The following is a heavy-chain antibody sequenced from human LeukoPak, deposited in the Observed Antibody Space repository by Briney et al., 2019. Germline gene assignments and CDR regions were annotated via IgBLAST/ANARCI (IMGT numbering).Heavy chain of an antibody. D-gene: IGHD3-22*01. J-gene: IGHJ4*02. CDR1: GFTFSNYV. V-gene: IGHV3-21*01. Sequence: GGSLRLSCAASGFTFSNYVMHWVRQAPGKGLEWVSSITSSSIYIYYADSVKGRFTISRDNAKNSLYLQMNSLRVEDTAVYYCARDGVTMKILEYWGQGTLVTVSS. CDR3: ARDGVTMKILEY. CDR2: ITSSSIYI.